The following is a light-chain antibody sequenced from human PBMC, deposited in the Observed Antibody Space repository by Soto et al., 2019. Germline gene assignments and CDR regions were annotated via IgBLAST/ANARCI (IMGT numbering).Light chain of an antibody. J-gene: IGKJ1*01. CDR3: QQSSNTPWT. CDR1: QNTSRY. V-gene: IGKV1-39*01. CDR2: SAS. Sequence: DIQMTQSPSSLSASVGDRVTITCRASQNTSRYLNWYQQKPGKAPKLLIYSASNLQSGVPSRFSGRGSGTDFIFTISSLLPEDFATYYCQQSSNTPWTFGQGTKVEIK.